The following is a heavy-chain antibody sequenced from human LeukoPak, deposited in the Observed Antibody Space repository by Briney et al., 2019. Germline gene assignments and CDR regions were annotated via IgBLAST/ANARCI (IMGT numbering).Heavy chain of an antibody. V-gene: IGHV1-69*06. CDR3: ASTRAVAGIGYYYYYYMDV. CDR1: GYTFTSYG. J-gene: IGHJ6*03. CDR2: IIPIFGTA. Sequence: SVKVSCKASGYTFTSYGISWVRQAPGQGLEWMGGIIPIFGTANYAQKFQGRVTITADKSTSTAYMELSSLRSEDTAVYYCASTRAVAGIGYYYYYYMDVWGKGTTATVSS. D-gene: IGHD6-19*01.